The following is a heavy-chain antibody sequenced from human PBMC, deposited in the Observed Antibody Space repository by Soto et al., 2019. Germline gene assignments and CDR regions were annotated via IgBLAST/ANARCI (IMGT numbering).Heavy chain of an antibody. CDR3: ARAGIPNYDFWSGYRNYYYYYMYV. CDR1: GFTFSSYA. J-gene: IGHJ6*03. CDR2: ISSNGGST. V-gene: IGHV3-64*01. Sequence: GGSLRLSCAASGFTFSSYAMHWVRQAPGKGLEYVSAISSNGGSTYYANSVKGRFTISRDNSKNTLCPQMGSLRAEDMAVYYCARAGIPNYDFWSGYRNYYYYYMYVWGKGTTVTVSS. D-gene: IGHD3-3*01.